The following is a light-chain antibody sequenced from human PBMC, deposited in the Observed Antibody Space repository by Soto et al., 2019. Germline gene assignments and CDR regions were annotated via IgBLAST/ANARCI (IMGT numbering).Light chain of an antibody. Sequence: EIVMTQSPVTLSVSPGERATLSCRASQNISRSLAWYQQKPGQGPSLLIYGTSTRAGGVPARFSGGGSGTEFTLTITSLQSEDFAVYYCHQYGGSPFTFGPGTKVDIK. CDR3: HQYGGSPFT. CDR1: QNISRS. V-gene: IGKV3-15*01. J-gene: IGKJ3*01. CDR2: GTS.